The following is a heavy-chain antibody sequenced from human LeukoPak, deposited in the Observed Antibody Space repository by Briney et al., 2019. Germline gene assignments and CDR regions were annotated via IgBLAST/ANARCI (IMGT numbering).Heavy chain of an antibody. D-gene: IGHD6-13*01. CDR1: GFTFSSYS. CDR3: ARAGQQLGSFPFDY. CDR2: ISSSSYI. Sequence: GGSLRLSCAASGFTFSSYSMNWVRQAPGKGLEWVSSISSSSYIYYADSVKGRFTISRDNAKNSLYLQMNSLRAEDTAVYYCARAGQQLGSFPFDYWGQGTLVTVSS. V-gene: IGHV3-21*01. J-gene: IGHJ4*02.